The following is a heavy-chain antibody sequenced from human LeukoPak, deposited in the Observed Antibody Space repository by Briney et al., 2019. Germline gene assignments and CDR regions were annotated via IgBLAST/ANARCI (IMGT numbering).Heavy chain of an antibody. Sequence: ASVKVSCKASGYTFTNYNIHWVRQAPGQGLAWMGMINTSGGGTSYAQNFQGRVTMTRDMSTSPVYMELSSLRSEDTAVYYCARGPIVLAIDSDYMDVWGKGTTVTVSS. V-gene: IGHV1-46*01. J-gene: IGHJ6*03. CDR3: ARGPIVLAIDSDYMDV. CDR1: GYTFTNYN. CDR2: INTSGGGT. D-gene: IGHD3-22*01.